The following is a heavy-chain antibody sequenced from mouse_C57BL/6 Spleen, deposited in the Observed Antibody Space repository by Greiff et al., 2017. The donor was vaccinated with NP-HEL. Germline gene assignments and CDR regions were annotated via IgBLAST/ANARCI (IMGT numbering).Heavy chain of an antibody. D-gene: IGHD1-1*01. Sequence: EVKLMESGGGLVKPGGSLKLSCAASGFTFSSYAMSWVRQTPEKRLEWVATISDGGSYTYYPDNVKGRFTISRDNAKNNLYLQMSQLEFEDTAMYYCARDYYYGSSYTWFAYWGQGTLVTVSA. J-gene: IGHJ3*01. CDR2: ISDGGSYT. CDR3: ARDYYYGSSYTWFAY. CDR1: GFTFSSYA. V-gene: IGHV5-4*01.